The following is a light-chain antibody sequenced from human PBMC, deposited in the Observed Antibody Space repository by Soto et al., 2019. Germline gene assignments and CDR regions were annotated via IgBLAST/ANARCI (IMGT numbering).Light chain of an antibody. Sequence: QSALTQPRSVSGSPGQSFTISCTGTSSDVGGYNYFSWYQQHPGKAPKLMIYDVSKRPSGVPDRFSGSKSGNTASLTIAGLQAEDEADYYCCSYAGSYTDYVFGTGTKVTVL. CDR1: SSDVGGYNY. CDR2: DVS. CDR3: CSYAGSYTDYV. J-gene: IGLJ1*01. V-gene: IGLV2-11*01.